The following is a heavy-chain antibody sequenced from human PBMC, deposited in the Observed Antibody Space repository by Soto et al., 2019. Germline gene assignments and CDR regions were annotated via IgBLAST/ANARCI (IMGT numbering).Heavy chain of an antibody. V-gene: IGHV4-61*01. CDR1: GGSVSSGSYY. Sequence: QVQLQESGPGLVKPSETLSLTCTVSGGSVSSGSYYWSWIRQPPGKGLEWIGYIYYSGSTNYNPSLKSRVTISVDTSKNQFSLKLSSVTAADTAVYYCARAQGWLTSFNFDYWGQGTLVTVSS. CDR2: IYYSGST. D-gene: IGHD5-12*01. CDR3: ARAQGWLTSFNFDY. J-gene: IGHJ4*02.